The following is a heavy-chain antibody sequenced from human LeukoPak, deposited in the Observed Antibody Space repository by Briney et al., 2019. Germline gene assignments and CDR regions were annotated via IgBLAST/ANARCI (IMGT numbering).Heavy chain of an antibody. Sequence: ASVKASCKASGHTFTAYFIFWVRQAPGQGPEWMGWVNPNSGGTYYAQKFQGRVTMTRDTSISTAYMELSSLRPDDTAVYYCARDQGWGGGSHNWFDPWGQGTLVTVSS. V-gene: IGHV1-2*02. D-gene: IGHD4-23*01. CDR1: GHTFTAYF. J-gene: IGHJ5*02. CDR3: ARDQGWGGGSHNWFDP. CDR2: VNPNSGGT.